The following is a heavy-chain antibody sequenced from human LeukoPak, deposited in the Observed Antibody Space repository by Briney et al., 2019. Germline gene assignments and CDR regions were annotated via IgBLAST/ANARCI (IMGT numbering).Heavy chain of an antibody. CDR1: GGSISSGGYS. CDR2: IYHSGST. J-gene: IGHJ4*02. D-gene: IGHD1-26*01. V-gene: IGHV4-30-2*01. CDR3: ARGGSYWGF. Sequence: SETLSLTCAVSGGSISSGGYSWSWIRQPPGKGLEWIGYIYHSGSTYYNPSLKSRVTISVDRSKNQFSLKLSSVTAADTAVYYCARGGSYWGFWGQGTLVTVSS.